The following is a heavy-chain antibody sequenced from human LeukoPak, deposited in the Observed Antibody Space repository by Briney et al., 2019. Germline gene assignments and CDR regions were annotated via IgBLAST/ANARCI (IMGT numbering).Heavy chain of an antibody. V-gene: IGHV3-53*01. J-gene: IGHJ4*02. CDR1: GFTVSNSY. Sequence: GGSLRLSCAASGFTVSNSYLSWVRQAPGKGLEWVSVIYSGGNTYYADSVKGRFTISRDNSKNTLYLQMNSLRAEDTAVYYCARDPGGNYFDFWGQGTLVTVSS. D-gene: IGHD1-1*01. CDR3: ARDPGGNYFDF. CDR2: IYSGGNT.